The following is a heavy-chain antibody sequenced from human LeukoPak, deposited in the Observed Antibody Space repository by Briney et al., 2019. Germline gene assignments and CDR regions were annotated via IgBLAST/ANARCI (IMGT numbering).Heavy chain of an antibody. CDR3: ARVRGIAVAGIGWANHDAFDI. V-gene: IGHV3-23*01. Sequence: QAGGSLRLSCAASGFTFSSYAMSWVRQAPGKGLEWVSAISGSGGNTYSADSVKGRCTISRDNSKNTLYLQMNSLRAEDTAVYYCARVRGIAVAGIGWANHDAFDIWGQGTMVTVSS. J-gene: IGHJ3*02. D-gene: IGHD6-19*01. CDR2: ISGSGGNT. CDR1: GFTFSSYA.